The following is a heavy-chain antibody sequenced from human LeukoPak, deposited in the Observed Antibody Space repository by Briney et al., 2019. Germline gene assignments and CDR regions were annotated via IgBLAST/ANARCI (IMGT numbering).Heavy chain of an antibody. CDR3: AKDWGPDWLTEDFDY. D-gene: IGHD3-9*01. Sequence: PGGSLRLSCAASGFTLVDYAMQWVRQAPGKGLEWVPGISWNSGSIGYADSVKGRFTITRDNAKNSLYLQMNSLRAEDTALYCCAKDWGPDWLTEDFDYWGQGTLVTVSS. J-gene: IGHJ4*02. CDR2: ISWNSGSI. CDR1: GFTLVDYA. V-gene: IGHV3-9*01.